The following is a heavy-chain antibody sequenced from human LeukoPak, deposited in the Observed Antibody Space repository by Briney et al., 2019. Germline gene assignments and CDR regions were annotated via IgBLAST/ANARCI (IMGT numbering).Heavy chain of an antibody. CDR3: ARCSMERRFLEWNWFDP. Sequence: ASVKVSCKASGYTFTSYDMHWVGQARGQGLEWMGIINPSGGSTSYAQKFQGRVTMTRDTSTSTVYMELSSLRSEDTAVYYCARCSMERRFLEWNWFDPWGQGTLVTVSS. V-gene: IGHV1-46*01. CDR1: GYTFTSYD. D-gene: IGHD3-3*01. J-gene: IGHJ5*02. CDR2: INPSGGST.